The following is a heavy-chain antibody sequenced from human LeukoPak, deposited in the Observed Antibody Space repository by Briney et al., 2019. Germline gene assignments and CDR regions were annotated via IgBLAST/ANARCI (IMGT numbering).Heavy chain of an antibody. CDR1: GYSISSGYY. CDR2: IYHSGST. Sequence: SETLSLTCAVSGYSISSGYYWGWIRQPPGKGLEWIGSIYHSGSTYYNPSLKSRVTISVDTPKNQFSLKLSSVTAADTAVYYCATGFFPFYYYYMDVWGKGTTVTVSS. V-gene: IGHV4-38-2*01. J-gene: IGHJ6*03. D-gene: IGHD3-3*01. CDR3: ATGFFPFYYYYMDV.